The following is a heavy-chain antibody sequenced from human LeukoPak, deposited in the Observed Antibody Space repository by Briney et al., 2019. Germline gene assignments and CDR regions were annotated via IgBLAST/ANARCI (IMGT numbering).Heavy chain of an antibody. CDR3: ARPHAAAGTYYNYGMDV. J-gene: IGHJ6*02. CDR2: INPNSGGT. CDR1: GYTFTGYY. Sequence: GASVKVSCKASGYTFTGYYMHWVRQAPGQGLEWMGWINPNSGGTNYAQKFQGRVTMTRDTSISTAYMELSRLRSDDTAVYYCARPHAAAGTYYNYGMDVWGQGTTVTVSS. D-gene: IGHD6-13*01. V-gene: IGHV1-2*02.